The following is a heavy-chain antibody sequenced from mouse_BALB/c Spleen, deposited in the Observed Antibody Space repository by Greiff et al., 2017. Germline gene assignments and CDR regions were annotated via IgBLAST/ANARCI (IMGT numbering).Heavy chain of an antibody. V-gene: IGHV1-54*01. CDR1: GYAFTNYL. CDR2: INPGSGGT. Sequence: VQLQQSGAELVRPGTSVKVSCKASGYAFTNYLIEWVKQRPGQGLEWIGVINPGSGGTNYNEKFKGKATLTADKSSSTAYMQLSSLTSDDSAVYFCARAYYDPYAMDYWGQGTSVTVSS. J-gene: IGHJ4*01. CDR3: ARAYYDPYAMDY. D-gene: IGHD2-4*01.